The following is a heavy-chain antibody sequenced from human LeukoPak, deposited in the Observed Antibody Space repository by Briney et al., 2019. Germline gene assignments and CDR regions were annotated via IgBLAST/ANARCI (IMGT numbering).Heavy chain of an antibody. Sequence: GGSLRLSCAASGFTFSSYAMSWVRQAPGKGLEWVSAISGSGGSTYYADSVKGRFTISRDNSKNTLYLQMNSLRAGDTAVYYCAKDRNYYDSSGCYSPFGYWGQGTLVTVSS. CDR3: AKDRNYYDSSGCYSPFGY. D-gene: IGHD3-22*01. CDR2: ISGSGGST. CDR1: GFTFSSYA. J-gene: IGHJ4*02. V-gene: IGHV3-23*01.